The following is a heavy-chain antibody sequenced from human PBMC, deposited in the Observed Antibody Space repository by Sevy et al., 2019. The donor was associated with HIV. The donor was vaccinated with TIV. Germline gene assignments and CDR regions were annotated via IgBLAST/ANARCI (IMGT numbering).Heavy chain of an antibody. CDR2: IKEDGSQK. CDR1: GFSFSKYW. J-gene: IGHJ4*02. Sequence: GGSLRLSCAASGFSFSKYWMSWVRQAPGKGLEWVANIKEDGSQKNYLESVKGRFTISRDNAKNLLYLQMNNLRADDTAVYYCARGPVILSGYPSHYFDYWGQGTLVTVSS. CDR3: ARGPVILSGYPSHYFDY. D-gene: IGHD3-9*01. V-gene: IGHV3-7*01.